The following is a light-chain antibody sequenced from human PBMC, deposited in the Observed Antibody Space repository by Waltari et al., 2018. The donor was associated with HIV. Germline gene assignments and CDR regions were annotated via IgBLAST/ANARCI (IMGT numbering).Light chain of an antibody. V-gene: IGKV3-20*01. CDR3: QQYGSSPRT. CDR2: AAS. Sequence: EIVLTQSPGTLSLSPGERATLSCRASQSVSSNYLAWYKQKACQAPRLLIYAASSRATGISDRFSGSGSGTDFTLTISRLEPEDLAVYYCQQYGSSPRTFGQGTKLEIK. CDR1: QSVSSNY. J-gene: IGKJ2*01.